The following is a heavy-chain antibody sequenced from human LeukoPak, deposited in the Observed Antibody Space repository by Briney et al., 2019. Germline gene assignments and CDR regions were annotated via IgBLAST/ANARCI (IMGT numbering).Heavy chain of an antibody. CDR1: GGSISSSNW. Sequence: PSETLSLTCAVSGGSISSSNWWSWVRQPPGKGLEWIGEIYHSGSTNYNPSLKSRVTISVDKSKNQFSLKLSSVTAADTAVYYCANYPDTPGRYFQHWGQGTLVTVSS. D-gene: IGHD3-16*01. J-gene: IGHJ1*01. V-gene: IGHV4-4*02. CDR3: ANYPDTPGRYFQH. CDR2: IYHSGST.